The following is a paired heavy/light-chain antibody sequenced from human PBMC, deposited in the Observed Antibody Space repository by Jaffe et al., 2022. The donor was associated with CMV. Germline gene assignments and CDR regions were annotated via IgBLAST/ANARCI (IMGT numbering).Light chain of an antibody. CDR1: QSVSYSSNSKNY. CDR2: WAS. J-gene: IGKJ2*01. Sequence: DIVMTQSPDSLSVSLGERATINCKSSQSVSYSSNSKNYLAWYQQKPGQPPKLLIYWASARESGVPDRFSGSGSGTHFTLTISSLQAEDVAVYYCQQYYTTPHTFGQGTKLEIK. V-gene: IGKV4-1*01. CDR3: QQYYTTPHT.
Heavy chain of an antibody. CDR2: INPSGGSS. D-gene: IGHD6-19*01. CDR1: GYTFNNHY. CDR3: ARDGGDRSGWFYFDF. J-gene: IGHJ4*02. V-gene: IGHV1-46*02. Sequence: QVQLVQSGAEVKKPGASVKVSCKASGYTFNNHYVHWVRQAPGQGLEWMGVINPSGGSSSHAEKFQGRVTMTRDTSTTTFYMQLTMLKSEDTAVYYCARDGGDRSGWFYFDFWGQGTVVTVSS.